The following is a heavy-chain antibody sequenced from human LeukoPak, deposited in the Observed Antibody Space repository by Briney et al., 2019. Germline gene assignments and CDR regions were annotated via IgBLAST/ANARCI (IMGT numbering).Heavy chain of an antibody. J-gene: IGHJ1*01. CDR1: GYRFTSYW. CDR3: ARTYDILTGYYSYFQH. CDR2: IYPSDSDT. V-gene: IGHV5-51*01. Sequence: GESLKISCKGSGYRFTSYWIGWVRQMPGKGLEWMGIIYPSDSDTRYSPSFQGQVTISADKSISTAYLQWSSLKASDTAMYYCARTYDILTGYYSYFQHWGQGTLVTVSS. D-gene: IGHD3-9*01.